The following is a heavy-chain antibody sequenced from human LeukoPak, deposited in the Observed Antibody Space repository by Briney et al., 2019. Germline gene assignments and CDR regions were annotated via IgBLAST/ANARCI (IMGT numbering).Heavy chain of an antibody. CDR1: GYGFSSYW. J-gene: IGHJ4*02. D-gene: IGHD6-19*01. CDR3: ARHNSTGWYYFDY. V-gene: IGHV5-10-1*01. CDR2: IDPSDSYS. Sequence: PGESLKISCKGSGYGFSSYWISWVRQMPGKGLEGKGRIDPSDSYSNYSPSFQGHVTISAGKYISTANLKWGSLQASDTARYYCARHNSTGWYYFDYWGQGTLVTVSS.